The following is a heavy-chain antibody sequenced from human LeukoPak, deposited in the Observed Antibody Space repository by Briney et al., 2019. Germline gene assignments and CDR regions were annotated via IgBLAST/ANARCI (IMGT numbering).Heavy chain of an antibody. D-gene: IGHD6-6*01. CDR1: EYTFTSYD. CDR3: ARGSWGEIAGRKSFEF. CDR2: MNPNSGNT. Sequence: ASVKVSCKASEYTFTSYDINWVRQATGQGLEWMGWMNPNSGNTGYAQKFQGRVTMTRVTSISTAYMELNNLTSEDTAVYYCARGSWGEIAGRKSFEFGGQGSLVTVSS. V-gene: IGHV1-8*01. J-gene: IGHJ4*02.